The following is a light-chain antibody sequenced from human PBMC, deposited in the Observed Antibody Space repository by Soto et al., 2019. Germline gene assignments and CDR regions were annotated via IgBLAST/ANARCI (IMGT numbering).Light chain of an antibody. V-gene: IGLV2-14*01. CDR1: SSDVGGYNY. Sequence: QSVLTQPASVSGSPGQSITISCTGTSSDVGGYNYVSWYQQHPGKAPKLMIYDVSNRPSGVSNRFSGSKSGNTASLTISGLQAEDEADYYCSSYTSSITSYVFGTGTKLTVL. J-gene: IGLJ1*01. CDR2: DVS. CDR3: SSYTSSITSYV.